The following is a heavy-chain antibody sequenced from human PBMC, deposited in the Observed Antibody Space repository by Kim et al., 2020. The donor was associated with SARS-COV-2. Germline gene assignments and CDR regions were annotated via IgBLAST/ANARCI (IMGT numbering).Heavy chain of an antibody. J-gene: IGHJ6*02. Sequence: GGSLRLSCTASGFTFGDYAMSWFRQAPGKGLEWVGFIRSKAYGGTTEYAASVKGRFTISRDDSKSIAYLQMNSLKTEDTAVYYCTRDLWFGELSYYYYGMDVWGQGTTVTVSS. V-gene: IGHV3-49*03. CDR3: TRDLWFGELSYYYYGMDV. CDR1: GFTFGDYA. D-gene: IGHD3-10*01. CDR2: IRSKAYGGTT.